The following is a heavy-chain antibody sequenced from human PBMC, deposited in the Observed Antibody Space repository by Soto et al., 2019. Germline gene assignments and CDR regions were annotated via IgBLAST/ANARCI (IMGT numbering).Heavy chain of an antibody. CDR1: GFTVSDYY. CDR3: ATGQQVRMADI. J-gene: IGHJ3*02. Sequence: QVQLLESGGGLVKPGGSLRLSCAAFGFTVSDYYMAWIRQAPGKGLEWISYISGDSRWTNHADSVKGRFTISRDNAKNSLYLQMNSLRGEDTAIYFCATGQQVRMADIWGQGTMVTVSS. V-gene: IGHV3-11*03. CDR2: ISGDSRWT. D-gene: IGHD6-13*01.